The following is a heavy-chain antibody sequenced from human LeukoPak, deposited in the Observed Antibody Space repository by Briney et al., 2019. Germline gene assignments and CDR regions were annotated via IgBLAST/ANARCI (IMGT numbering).Heavy chain of an antibody. V-gene: IGHV1-2*02. J-gene: IGHJ6*02. CDR3: AREEYCSRGRCYYYYYGMDV. D-gene: IGHD2-2*01. Sequence: ASVKVSCKASGYTFTDYYMHWVRQAPGQGLEWMGWINPNSGGTNYAQKFQGGVTVTRDTSNTTAHIELSRLRSDDTAVYYCAREEYCSRGRCYYYYYGMDVWGQGTTVTVSS. CDR1: GYTFTDYY. CDR2: INPNSGGT.